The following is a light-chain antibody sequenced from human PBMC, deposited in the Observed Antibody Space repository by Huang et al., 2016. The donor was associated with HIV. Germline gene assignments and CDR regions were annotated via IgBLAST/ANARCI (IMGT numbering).Light chain of an antibody. CDR3: QQFNNWPPRFT. V-gene: IGKV3-15*01. CDR1: QNIGHN. J-gene: IGKJ3*01. CDR2: GAS. Sequence: EIVMTQSPATLSVSPGERATLSCRARQNIGHNITWYQHKPGQAPRLLIYGASTRATGIPPRFSCSGSGTEFTLTISGLESEDFAVYYCQQFNNWPPRFTFGPGTTVDVK.